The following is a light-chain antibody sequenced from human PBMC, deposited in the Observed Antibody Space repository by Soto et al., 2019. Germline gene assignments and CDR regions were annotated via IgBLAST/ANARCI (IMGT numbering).Light chain of an antibody. CDR1: QTINSW. Sequence: DIPMTQSPSTLSASAGDRVTITCRASQTINSWLAWYQHKPGKAPKLLIYKASSLESGVPSRFSGSGSGTEFTLTISSLHPDDFATYYCQQYNSYSYTFGQGTKLEIK. CDR2: KAS. J-gene: IGKJ2*01. CDR3: QQYNSYSYT. V-gene: IGKV1-5*03.